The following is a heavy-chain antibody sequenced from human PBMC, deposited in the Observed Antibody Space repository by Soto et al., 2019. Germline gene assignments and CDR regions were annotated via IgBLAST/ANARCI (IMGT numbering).Heavy chain of an antibody. CDR2: TYYRSNWRH. CDR3: ARGVAGSGFDL. D-gene: IGHD6-19*01. CDR1: GDSVSSNTAA. V-gene: IGHV6-1*01. J-gene: IGHJ4*02. Sequence: SQTLSLTCAISGDSVSSNTAAWNWIRSSPSRGLEWLGRTYYRSNWRHDYAVSVKSRITVNPDTSKNHFSLQLNSVTPDDAAVYYCARGVAGSGFDLWGQGTLVTVSS.